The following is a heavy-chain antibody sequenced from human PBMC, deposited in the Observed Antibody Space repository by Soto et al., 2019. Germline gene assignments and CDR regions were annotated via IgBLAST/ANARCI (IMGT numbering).Heavy chain of an antibody. D-gene: IGHD3-9*01. J-gene: IGHJ6*02. CDR3: ARGRYFYWSNYYYYYGMGV. Sequence: SVTVSCKASGGTYSKHAISWVRQTPGQEMEWMGGIIPIFGTANYAQKFQGRVTITADKSTSTAYMELSSLRSEDTAVYYCARGRYFYWSNYYYYYGMGVWGQGTTVTVSS. CDR1: GGTYSKHA. CDR2: IIPIFGTA. V-gene: IGHV1-69*06.